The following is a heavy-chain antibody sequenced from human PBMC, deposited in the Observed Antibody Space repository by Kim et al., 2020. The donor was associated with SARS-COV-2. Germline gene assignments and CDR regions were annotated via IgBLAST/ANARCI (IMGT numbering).Heavy chain of an antibody. V-gene: IGHV1-18*04. CDR1: GYTFTSYG. Sequence: ASVKVSCKASGYTFTSYGISWVRQAPGQGLEWMGWISAYNGNTNYAQKLQGRVTMTTDTSTSTAYMELRSLRSDDTAVYYCASGLPVRGVNYYYYGMDVWGQGTTVTVSS. CDR3: ASGLPVRGVNYYYYGMDV. D-gene: IGHD3-10*01. J-gene: IGHJ6*02. CDR2: ISAYNGNT.